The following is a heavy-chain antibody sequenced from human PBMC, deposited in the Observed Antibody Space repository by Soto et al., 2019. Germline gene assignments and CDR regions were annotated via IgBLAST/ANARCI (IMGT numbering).Heavy chain of an antibody. CDR2: ISNYNGDT. J-gene: IGHJ5*02. V-gene: IGHV1-18*04. CDR1: GYTFTRYS. Sequence: QVQLVQSGAEVRKPGASVQVSCKASGYTFTRYSINWVRQAPGQGLEWVGWISNYNGDTKYAEKFQGRVTLTTDTFTTTSYMDLRSLTSDDTAMYLCARGDSTGSPTGWFDPWGQGTLVTVLS. D-gene: IGHD6-19*01. CDR3: ARGDSTGSPTGWFDP.